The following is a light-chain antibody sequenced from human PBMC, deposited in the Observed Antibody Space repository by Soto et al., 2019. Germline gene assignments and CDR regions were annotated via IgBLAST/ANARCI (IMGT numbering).Light chain of an antibody. CDR1: QSASSY. J-gene: IGKJ2*01. CDR3: QQRSNWPPGGT. Sequence: EIVLTQSPATLSLSPGERATLSCRASQSASSYLAWYQQKPGQAPRLLIYDASNRATGVPARFSGSGSGTDFTLTISSLGPEDFAVYHCQQRSNWPPGGTFGQGTKLEIK. V-gene: IGKV3-11*01. CDR2: DAS.